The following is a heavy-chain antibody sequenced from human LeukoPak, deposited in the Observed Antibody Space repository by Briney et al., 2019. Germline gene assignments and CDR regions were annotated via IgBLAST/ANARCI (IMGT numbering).Heavy chain of an antibody. D-gene: IGHD2-2*01. Sequence: PGGSLRLSCAASGFTFSSYAMHWVRQAPGKGLEWVAVISYDGSNKYYADSVKGRFTISRDNSKNTLYLQMNSLRAEDTAVYYCARGYCSSTSCYGGGFDYWGQGTLVIVSS. CDR1: GFTFSSYA. J-gene: IGHJ4*02. V-gene: IGHV3-30*04. CDR3: ARGYCSSTSCYGGGFDY. CDR2: ISYDGSNK.